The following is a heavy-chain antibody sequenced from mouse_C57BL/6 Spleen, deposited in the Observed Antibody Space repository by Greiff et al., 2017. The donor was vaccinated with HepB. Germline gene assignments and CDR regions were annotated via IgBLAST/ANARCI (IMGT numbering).Heavy chain of an antibody. V-gene: IGHV1-50*01. D-gene: IGHD1-1*01. J-gene: IGHJ2*01. Sequence: VQLQQPGAELVKPGASVKLSCKASGYTFTSYWMQWVKQRPGQGLEWIGEIDPSDSYTNYNQKFKGKATLTVDTSSSTAYMQLSSLTSEDSAVYYCARWAVVVDYWGQGTTLTVSS. CDR2: IDPSDSYT. CDR3: ARWAVVVDY. CDR1: GYTFTSYW.